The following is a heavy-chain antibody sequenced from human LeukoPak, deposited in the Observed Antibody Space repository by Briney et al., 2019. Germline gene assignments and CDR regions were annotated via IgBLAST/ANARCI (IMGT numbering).Heavy chain of an antibody. CDR1: GYTFTGYY. J-gene: IGHJ4*02. Sequence: ASVKVSCKASGYTFTGYYMHWVRQAPGQGLEWMGWINPNSGGTNYAQKFQGWVTMTRDTSISTAYMELSRLRSDDTAVYYCARGGCSGGSCPASFDYWGQGTLVTVSS. CDR3: ARGGCSGGSCPASFDY. V-gene: IGHV1-2*04. CDR2: INPNSGGT. D-gene: IGHD2-15*01.